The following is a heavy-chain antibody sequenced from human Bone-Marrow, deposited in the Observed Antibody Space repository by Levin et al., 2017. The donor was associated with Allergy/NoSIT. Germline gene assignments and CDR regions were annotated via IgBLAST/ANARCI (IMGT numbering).Heavy chain of an antibody. Sequence: GGSLRLSCAASGFSFSIYEMNWVRQAPGKGLEWISYISGSGTTIYYADSVKGRFTISRDNAKNSLYLQVNSLRAEDTAVYYCARKHISSRLYWYFDVWGRGTMVTVSS. CDR3: ARKHISSRLYWYFDV. D-gene: IGHD6-13*01. V-gene: IGHV3-48*03. J-gene: IGHJ2*01. CDR1: GFSFSIYE. CDR2: ISGSGTTI.